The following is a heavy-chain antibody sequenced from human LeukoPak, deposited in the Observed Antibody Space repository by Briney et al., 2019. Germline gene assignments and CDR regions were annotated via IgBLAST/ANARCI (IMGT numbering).Heavy chain of an antibody. V-gene: IGHV3-53*01. J-gene: IGHJ4*02. CDR1: GFTVSSNY. CDR3: ARDFPTLDDSSGYPDY. D-gene: IGHD3-22*01. CDR2: IYSGGST. Sequence: GGSLRLSCAASGFTVSSNYMSWVRQAPGKGLEWVSVIYSGGSTYYADSVKGRFTISRDNSKNTLYLQMNSLRAEDTAVYYCARDFPTLDDSSGYPDYWGQGTLVTVSS.